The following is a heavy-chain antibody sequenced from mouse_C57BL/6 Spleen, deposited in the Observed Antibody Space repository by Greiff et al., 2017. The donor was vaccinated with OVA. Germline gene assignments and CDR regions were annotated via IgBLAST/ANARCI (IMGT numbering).Heavy chain of an antibody. J-gene: IGHJ2*01. D-gene: IGHD2-4*01. CDR1: GYSITSGYY. V-gene: IGHV3-6*01. Sequence: DVQLQESGPGLVKPSQSLSLTCSVTGYSITSGYYWNWIRQFPGNKLEWMGYISYDGSNNYNPSLKNRISISRDTSKNQFFLKLNSVTTEDTATYYCAREGLRRGYLDYWGQGTTLTVSS. CDR3: AREGLRRGYLDY. CDR2: ISYDGSN.